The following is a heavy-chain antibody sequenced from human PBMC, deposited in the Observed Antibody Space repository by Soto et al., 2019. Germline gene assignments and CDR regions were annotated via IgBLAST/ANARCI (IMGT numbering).Heavy chain of an antibody. CDR2: ISYDGSNK. V-gene: IGHV3-30-3*01. J-gene: IGHJ4*02. Sequence: GGSLRLSCAASGFTFSSYAMHWVRQAPGKGLEWVAVISYDGSNKYYADSVKGRFTISRDNSKNTLYLQMNSLRAEDTAVYYCARDACGGDCEEYYFDYWGQGTLVTVSS. CDR3: ARDACGGDCEEYYFDY. CDR1: GFTFSSYA. D-gene: IGHD2-21*02.